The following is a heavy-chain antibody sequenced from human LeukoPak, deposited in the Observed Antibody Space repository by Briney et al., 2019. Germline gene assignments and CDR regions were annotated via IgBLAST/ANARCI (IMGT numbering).Heavy chain of an antibody. V-gene: IGHV3-30*02. D-gene: IGHD5-18*01. CDR3: ATGYLRGNGAFDI. Sequence: GGSLRLSCAASGFTFSSYSMNWVRQAPGKGLEWVAFIRYDGSNKYYADSVKGRFTISRDNSKNTLYLQMNSLRAEDTAVYYCATGYLRGNGAFDIWGQGTMVTVPS. J-gene: IGHJ3*02. CDR2: IRYDGSNK. CDR1: GFTFSSYS.